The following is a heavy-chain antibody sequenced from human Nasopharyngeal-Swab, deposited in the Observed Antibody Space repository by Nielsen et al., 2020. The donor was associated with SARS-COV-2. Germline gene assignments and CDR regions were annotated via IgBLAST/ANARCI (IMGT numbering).Heavy chain of an antibody. CDR1: GFTFSSYA. V-gene: IGHV3-23*01. Sequence: GESLKISCAASGFTFSSYAMSWVRQAPGKGLEWVSAISGSGGSTYYADSVKGRFTISRDNSKSTLYLQMNSLRAEDTAVYYCAKLAEVGTFFDYWGQGTLVTVSS. CDR3: AKLAEVGTFFDY. CDR2: ISGSGGST. D-gene: IGHD1-26*01. J-gene: IGHJ4*02.